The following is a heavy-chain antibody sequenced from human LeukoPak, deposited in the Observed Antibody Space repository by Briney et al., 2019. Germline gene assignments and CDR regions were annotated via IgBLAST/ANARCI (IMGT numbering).Heavy chain of an antibody. CDR2: IYSGGST. J-gene: IGHJ2*01. CDR3: ARVLQANYYDSSGYHSTAGWYFDL. CDR1: GFTVSSNY. Sequence: GGSLRLSCAASGFTVSSNYMSWVRQAPGKGLEWVSVIYSGGSTYYADSVKGRFTISRDNSKNTLYLQMNSLRAEDTAVYYCARVLQANYYDSSGYHSTAGWYFDLWGRGTLVTVSS. V-gene: IGHV3-53*01. D-gene: IGHD3-22*01.